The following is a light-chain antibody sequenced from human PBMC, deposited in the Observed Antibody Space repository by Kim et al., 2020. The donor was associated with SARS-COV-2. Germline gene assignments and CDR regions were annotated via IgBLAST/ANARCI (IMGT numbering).Light chain of an antibody. J-gene: IGLJ3*02. V-gene: IGLV4-69*01. CDR3: QTWDTGVRV. CDR2: VNSDGSH. CDR1: SGHSNYA. Sequence: QPVLTQSPSASASLGASVKLTCTLSSGHSNYAIAWHQQQPEKGPRYLMKVNSDGSHTKGDGIPDRFSGSSSGAERYLTISSLQSEDEADYYCQTWDTGVRVLGGGTQLSVL.